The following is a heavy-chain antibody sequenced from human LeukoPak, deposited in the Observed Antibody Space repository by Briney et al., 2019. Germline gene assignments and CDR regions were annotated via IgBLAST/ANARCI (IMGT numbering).Heavy chain of an antibody. Sequence: ASVKVSCKASGYTFTGYYMHWVRQAPGQGLEWMGWINPNSGGTNYAQKFQGRVTMTRDTSISTAYMELSRLRSDDTAVYYWARDDRAYNWNYTWFDPWGQGTLVTVSS. CDR3: ARDDRAYNWNYTWFDP. J-gene: IGHJ5*02. CDR1: GYTFTGYY. CDR2: INPNSGGT. V-gene: IGHV1-2*02. D-gene: IGHD1-7*01.